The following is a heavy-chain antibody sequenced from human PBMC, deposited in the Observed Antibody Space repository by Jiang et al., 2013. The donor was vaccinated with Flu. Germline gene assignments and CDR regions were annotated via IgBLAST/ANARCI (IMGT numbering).Heavy chain of an antibody. Sequence: QLVESGGGLVQPGRSLRLSCTASGFRFSDYAVSWLRQAPGKGLEWVGFIRNKLYRGTTDYAASVKGRFTISRDDSKSIAYLQMSSLKTEDTAVYYCTRDLVRDVILIPATYFDYWGQGALVTVSS. CDR3: TRDLVRDVILIPATYFDY. J-gene: IGHJ4*02. CDR2: IRNKLYRGTT. V-gene: IGHV3-49*03. D-gene: IGHD2-2*01. CDR1: GFRFSDYA.